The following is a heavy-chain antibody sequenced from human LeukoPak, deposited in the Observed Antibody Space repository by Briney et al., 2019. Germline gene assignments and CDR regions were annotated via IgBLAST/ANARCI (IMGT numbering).Heavy chain of an antibody. J-gene: IGHJ4*02. CDR1: GFTFSTYA. V-gene: IGHV3-23*01. CDR2: ISGGGGGT. CDR3: AKGTKSFPAGADY. Sequence: GGSLRLSCAASGFTFSTYAMNWVRQAPGKGLEWVSTISGGGGGTSFADSVKGRFTISRDNSRNTLYLQMNSLRAKDTAVYYCAKGTKSFPAGADYWGQGTLVTVSS. D-gene: IGHD2-8*01.